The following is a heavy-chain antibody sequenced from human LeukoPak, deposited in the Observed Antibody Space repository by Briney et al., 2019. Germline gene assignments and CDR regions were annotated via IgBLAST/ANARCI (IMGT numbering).Heavy chain of an antibody. J-gene: IGHJ4*02. CDR2: IYYSGST. Sequence: SETLSLTCTVSGGSISSFYWSWIRQPPGKGLEWIGYIYYSGSTNYNPSLTSRVTISVDTSKNQFSLKLSSVTAADTAVYYCARRGSSFKIFDYWGQGTLVTVSS. CDR3: ARRGSSFKIFDY. D-gene: IGHD6-13*01. CDR1: GGSISSFY. V-gene: IGHV4-59*08.